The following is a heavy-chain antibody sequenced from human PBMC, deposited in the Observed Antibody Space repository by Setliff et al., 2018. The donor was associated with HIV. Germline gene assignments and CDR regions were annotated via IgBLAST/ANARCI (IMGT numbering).Heavy chain of an antibody. J-gene: IGHJ6*03. CDR2: ISSSSTYI. CDR3: TRDYAFDWNSVMYV. Sequence: GGSLRLSCAASGFTFSSYSMNWVRQAPGKGLEWVSSISSSSTYIYYADSVKGRFTISRDNAKSSLYLQMNSLRADDTAVYYCTRDYAFDWNSVMYVWGKGTTVTVSS. V-gene: IGHV3-21*01. D-gene: IGHD1-7*01. CDR1: GFTFSSYS.